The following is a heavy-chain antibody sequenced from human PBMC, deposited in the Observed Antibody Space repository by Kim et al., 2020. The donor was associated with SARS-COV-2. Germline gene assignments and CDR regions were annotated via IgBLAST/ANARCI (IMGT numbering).Heavy chain of an antibody. CDR1: GFTVSSNY. V-gene: IGHV3-66*01. J-gene: IGHJ6*02. Sequence: GGSLRLSCAASGFTVSSNYMSWVRQAPGKGLEWVSVIYSGGSTYYADSVKGRFTISRDNSKNTLYLQMNSLRAEDTAVYYCARVLDVMYYPADYYGMDVWGQGTTVTVSS. D-gene: IGHD3-10*01. CDR3: ARVLDVMYYPADYYGMDV. CDR2: IYSGGST.